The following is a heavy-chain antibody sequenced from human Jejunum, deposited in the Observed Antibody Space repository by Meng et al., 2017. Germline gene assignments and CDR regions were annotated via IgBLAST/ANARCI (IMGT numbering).Heavy chain of an antibody. CDR3: ARGHQVDP. Sequence: QVQLQESGPGLVKPSQTLSLTCIVSGGSISGGDCYWGWIRQPPGKGLECIGYIYHSGSTDYNPSLKSRVTISVDTSKNQCSLKLSSVTAADTAVYYCARGHQVDPWGPGTLVTVSS. CDR1: GGSISGGDCY. J-gene: IGHJ5*02. D-gene: IGHD2-2*01. V-gene: IGHV4-30-4*01. CDR2: IYHSGST.